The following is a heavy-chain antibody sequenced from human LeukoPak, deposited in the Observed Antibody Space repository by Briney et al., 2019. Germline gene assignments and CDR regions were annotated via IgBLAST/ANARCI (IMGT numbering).Heavy chain of an antibody. J-gene: IGHJ4*02. V-gene: IGHV1-18*01. Sequence: ASVKVSCKASGYTFISFGISWVRQAPGQGLEWMGWISADNDNTNYAQKFQGRVTMTTDTSTNTAYMELRSLRSDDTAVYYCAGDLVTLVRGHYLCLDYWGQGSLVTVSS. CDR3: AGDLVTLVRGHYLCLDY. CDR2: ISADNDNT. D-gene: IGHD3-10*01. CDR1: GYTFISFG.